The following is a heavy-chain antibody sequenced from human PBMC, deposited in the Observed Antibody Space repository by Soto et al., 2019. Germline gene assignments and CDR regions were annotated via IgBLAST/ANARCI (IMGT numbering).Heavy chain of an antibody. CDR1: GYDFFKYN. Sequence: ASVKVSCKTSGYDFFKYNMHWVRQAPGQGLELMGVINPNGGYTRHAQKFQGRVIMTRDTSSKIVYMELSGLTSADTAMYYCTRADSDVVILPDVRPLFDLWGQGALVTVSS. D-gene: IGHD2-21*02. V-gene: IGHV1-46*01. J-gene: IGHJ4*02. CDR3: TRADSDVVILPDVRPLFDL. CDR2: INPNGGYT.